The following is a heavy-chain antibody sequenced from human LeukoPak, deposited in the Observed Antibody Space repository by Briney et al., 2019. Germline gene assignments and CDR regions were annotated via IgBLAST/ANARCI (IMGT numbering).Heavy chain of an antibody. Sequence: PGGSPRLSCAASGFTFRSYWMTWVRQYPGKGLEWVANIKQDGSEKYYVDSVKGRFTISRDNAKNSLYLQMNSLRAEDTAVYYCARDRLIGNWDAFDIWGQGTMLTVSS. D-gene: IGHD1-1*01. CDR2: IKQDGSEK. J-gene: IGHJ3*02. CDR3: ARDRLIGNWDAFDI. CDR1: GFTFRSYW. V-gene: IGHV3-7*01.